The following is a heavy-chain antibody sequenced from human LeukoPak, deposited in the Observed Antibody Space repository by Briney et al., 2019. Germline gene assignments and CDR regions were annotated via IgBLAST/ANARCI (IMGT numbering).Heavy chain of an antibody. D-gene: IGHD2-21*01. V-gene: IGHV3-21*01. CDR3: ARDGLLAYCGGNCSGVFDI. J-gene: IGHJ3*02. Sequence: PGGSLRLSRAASGFTFSSYSMNWVRQAPGKGLEWVSSISAAGSYIYYANSVKGRFTISRDNAEGSLYLQMNSLTPEDTAVYYCARDGLLAYCGGNCSGVFDIWGQGTMVAVSS. CDR2: ISAAGSYI. CDR1: GFTFSSYS.